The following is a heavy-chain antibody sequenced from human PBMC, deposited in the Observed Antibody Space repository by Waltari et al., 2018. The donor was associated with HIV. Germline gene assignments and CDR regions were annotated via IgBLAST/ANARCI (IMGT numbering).Heavy chain of an antibody. V-gene: IGHV1-2*02. Sequence: QVQLVQSGAEVKKPGASVKVSCKASGYTFTGYYMNWVRQAPGQGLEWMGWISPNSGGTNDAQKFQGRVIMTRDTSISTAYMDLSRLRSDDTAVYYCVRDRLEGAFDIWGQGTMVTVSS. D-gene: IGHD3-3*01. CDR1: GYTFTGYY. CDR2: ISPNSGGT. J-gene: IGHJ3*02. CDR3: VRDRLEGAFDI.